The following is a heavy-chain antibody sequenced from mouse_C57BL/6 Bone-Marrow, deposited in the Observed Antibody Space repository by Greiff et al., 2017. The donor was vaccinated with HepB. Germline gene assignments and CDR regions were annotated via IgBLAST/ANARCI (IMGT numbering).Heavy chain of an antibody. V-gene: IGHV1-81*01. CDR3: ASLIYYYGSSYFDY. J-gene: IGHJ2*01. D-gene: IGHD1-1*01. CDR1: GYTFTSYG. CDR2: IYPRSGNT. Sequence: QVQLKESGAELARPGASVKLSCKASGYTFTSYGISWVKQRTGQGLEWIGEIYPRSGNTYYNEKFKGKATLTADKSSSTAYMELRSLTSEDSAVYFCASLIYYYGSSYFDYWGQGTTLTVSS.